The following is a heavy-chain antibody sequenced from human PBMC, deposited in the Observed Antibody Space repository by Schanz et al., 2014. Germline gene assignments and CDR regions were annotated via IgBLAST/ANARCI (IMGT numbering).Heavy chain of an antibody. J-gene: IGHJ5*02. CDR2: INWNGGDT. Sequence: EVQLVESGGGLVQPGGSLRLSCAASGFTFRNYGMSWVRQVPGKGLEWVSGINWNGGDTSYADSVKGRFIISRDNAKNSLYLEMNSLRAGDTAFYHCARGSSASLSRVWFDLWGQGTLVTVSS. CDR1: GFTFRNYG. V-gene: IGHV3-20*01. CDR3: ARGSSASLSRVWFDL. D-gene: IGHD6-6*01.